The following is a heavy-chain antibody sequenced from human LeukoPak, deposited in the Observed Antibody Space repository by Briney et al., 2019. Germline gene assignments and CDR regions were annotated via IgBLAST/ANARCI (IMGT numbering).Heavy chain of an antibody. CDR2: IIPMFGTP. V-gene: IGHV1-69*13. CDR1: GGTFSSYA. Sequence: GASVKVSCKASGGTFSSYATNWVRQAPGQGLEWMGGIIPMFGTPNYAQKFQGRVTITADESTSTAYMELSSLRSEDTAVCYCARVLGYYYDSGGYYSLEYWGQGTLVTVSS. J-gene: IGHJ4*01. D-gene: IGHD3-22*01. CDR3: ARVLGYYYDSGGYYSLEY.